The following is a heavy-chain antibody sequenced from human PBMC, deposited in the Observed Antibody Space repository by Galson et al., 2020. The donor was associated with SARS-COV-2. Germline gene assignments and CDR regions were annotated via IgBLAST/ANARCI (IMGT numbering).Heavy chain of an antibody. CDR2: IDWDDDK. Sequence: SGPTLVKPTQTLTLTCTFSGFSLSTSGMYVSWIRQPPGKALEWLALIDWDDDKYYSTSLKTRLTISKDTSKNQVVLTMTNMDPVDTATYYCARNYYDSSGYPYGMDVWGQGTTVTVSS. V-gene: IGHV2-70*01. D-gene: IGHD3-22*01. CDR3: ARNYYDSSGYPYGMDV. J-gene: IGHJ6*02. CDR1: GFSLSTSGMY.